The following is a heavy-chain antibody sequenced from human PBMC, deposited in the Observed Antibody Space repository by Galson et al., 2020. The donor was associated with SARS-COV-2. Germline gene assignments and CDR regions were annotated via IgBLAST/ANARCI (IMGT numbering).Heavy chain of an antibody. D-gene: IGHD2-15*01. J-gene: IGHJ6*02. V-gene: IGHV4-38-2*01. Sequence: SETLSLTCAVSGFSVTRGHFWGWIRQPPGKGLEWIGNFYQDGTSYYNPSLRSRVSISIDTSSNLLSLRLRSVTAADTGVYYGARQAAECFGGICTHHYFAAMDVWGHGTTVIVSS. CDR2: FYQDGTS. CDR3: ARQAAECFGGICTHHYFAAMDV. CDR1: GFSVTRGHF.